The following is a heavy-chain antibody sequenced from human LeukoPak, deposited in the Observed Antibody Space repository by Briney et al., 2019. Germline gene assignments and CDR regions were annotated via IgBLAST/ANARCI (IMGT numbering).Heavy chain of an antibody. J-gene: IGHJ4*02. V-gene: IGHV3-7*04. CDR1: GFTFSSYD. Sequence: GGSLRLSCVASGFTFSSYDMHWVRQAPGKGLEWVANIKQDGSEKYYVDSVKGRFTISRDNAKNSLYLQMNSLGAEDTAVYYCAGGGIYCSSTSCYVYWGQGTLVTVSS. D-gene: IGHD2-2*01. CDR3: AGGGIYCSSTSCYVY. CDR2: IKQDGSEK.